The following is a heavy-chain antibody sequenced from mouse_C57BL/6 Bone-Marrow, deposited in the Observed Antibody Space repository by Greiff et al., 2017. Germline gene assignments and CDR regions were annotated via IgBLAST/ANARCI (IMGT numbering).Heavy chain of an antibody. J-gene: IGHJ1*03. CDR2: IYPRSGNT. CDR3: AKRRSSYYSNYLYWYFDV. D-gene: IGHD2-5*01. CDR1: GYTFTSYG. V-gene: IGHV1-81*01. Sequence: VKLQQSGAELARPGASVKLSCKASGYTFTSYGISWVKQRTGQGLEWIGEIYPRSGNTYYNEKFKGKATLTADKSSSTAYMELRSLTSEDSAVYFWAKRRSSYYSNYLYWYFDVWGTGTTVTVSS.